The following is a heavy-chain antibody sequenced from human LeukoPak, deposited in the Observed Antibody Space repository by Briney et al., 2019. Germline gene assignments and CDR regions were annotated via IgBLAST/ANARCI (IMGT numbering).Heavy chain of an antibody. CDR1: GFTFSSYS. J-gene: IGHJ4*02. CDR3: ARGFGGAITLLDY. Sequence: PGGSLGLSCAASGFTFSSYSMNWVRQAPGKGLEWVSSISSSSSYIYYADSVKGRFTISRDNAKNSLYLQMNSLRAEDTAVYYCARGFGGAITLLDYWGQGTLVTVSS. D-gene: IGHD3-10*01. V-gene: IGHV3-21*01. CDR2: ISSSSSYI.